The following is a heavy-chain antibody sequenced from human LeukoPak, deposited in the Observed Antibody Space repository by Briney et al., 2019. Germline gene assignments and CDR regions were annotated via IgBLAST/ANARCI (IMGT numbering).Heavy chain of an antibody. CDR2: IYTSGST. CDR1: GGSISSSSYY. V-gene: IGHV4-61*02. CDR3: ARDPPDYSNYPL. Sequence: SETLSLTCTVSGGSISSSSYYWSWIRQPAGKGLEWIGRIYTSGSTNYNPSLKSRVTMSVDTSKNQFSLKLSSVTAADTAVYYCARDPPDYSNYPLWGQGTLVTVSS. D-gene: IGHD4-11*01. J-gene: IGHJ4*02.